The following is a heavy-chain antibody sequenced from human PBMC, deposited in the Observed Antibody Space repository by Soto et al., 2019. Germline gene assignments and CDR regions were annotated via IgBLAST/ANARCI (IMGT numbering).Heavy chain of an antibody. V-gene: IGHV3-30-3*01. Sequence: GGSLRLSCAASGFTFSNYAMHWVRQAPGKGLEWVAVISYDGSNKYYADSVKGRFTISRDNSKNTLYLQMNSLRAEDTAVYYCARDPLAVERPYWGQGTLVTVSS. J-gene: IGHJ4*02. CDR2: ISYDGSNK. CDR1: GFTFSNYA. D-gene: IGHD6-19*01. CDR3: ARDPLAVERPY.